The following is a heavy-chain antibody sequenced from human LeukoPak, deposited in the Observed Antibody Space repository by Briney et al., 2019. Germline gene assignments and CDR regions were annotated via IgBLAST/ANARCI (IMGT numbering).Heavy chain of an antibody. V-gene: IGHV3-21*06. Sequence: TGGSLRLSCAASGFIFSIYSMNWVRQAPGKGLEWVSSISSSSSYIYYADSVKGRFTISRDNAKNSLYLQMNSLRAEDTAVYYCVRAWAYSSSSGAYWGQGTLVTVSP. CDR2: ISSSSSYI. J-gene: IGHJ4*02. D-gene: IGHD6-6*01. CDR1: GFIFSIYS. CDR3: VRAWAYSSSSGAY.